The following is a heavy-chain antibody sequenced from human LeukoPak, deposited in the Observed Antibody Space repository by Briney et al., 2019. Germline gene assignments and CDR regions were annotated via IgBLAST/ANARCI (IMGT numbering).Heavy chain of an antibody. CDR3: ARGGSKQWLVDDS. CDR2: IHYSGST. V-gene: IGHV4-59*02. CDR1: GGSVSGYY. Sequence: SETLSVTCTVSGGSVSGYYWSWFRQPPGKGLEWIWYIHYSGSTNYNPSLNSRVTITMDTSKNQFSLKLSSVAAADTAIYYCARGGSKQWLVDDSWGQGTLVTVSS. D-gene: IGHD6-19*01. J-gene: IGHJ4*02.